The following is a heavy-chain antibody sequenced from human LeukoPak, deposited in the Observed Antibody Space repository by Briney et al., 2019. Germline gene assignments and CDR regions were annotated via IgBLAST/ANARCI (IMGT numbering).Heavy chain of an antibody. CDR2: ISWDGGST. J-gene: IGHJ2*01. V-gene: IGHV3-43D*03. D-gene: IGHD3-16*02. Sequence: QPGGSLRLSXAASGFTFDDYAVHWVRQAPGKGLEWVSLISWDGGSTYYADSVKGRFTISRDNSKNSLYLQMNSLRAEDTALYYCARGRYYDYVWGSYRYESWYSDLWGRGTLVTVSS. CDR3: ARGRYYDYVWGSYRYESWYSDL. CDR1: GFTFDDYA.